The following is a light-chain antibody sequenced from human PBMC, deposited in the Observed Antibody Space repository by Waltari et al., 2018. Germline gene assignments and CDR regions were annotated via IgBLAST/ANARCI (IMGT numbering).Light chain of an antibody. V-gene: IGLV2-23*02. CDR1: SDAIGGFNL. CDR2: EFS. CDR3: CSYSRVTTYVV. J-gene: IGLJ2*01. Sequence: QSALTQPASLSCSPGQSTPLSCSGTSDAIGGFNLVSWYQQYPGKAPKLIIYEFSTWPSGVSHRFSGSKSGSTASLTISGLQPEDEAEYFCCSYSRVTTYVVFGGGTK.